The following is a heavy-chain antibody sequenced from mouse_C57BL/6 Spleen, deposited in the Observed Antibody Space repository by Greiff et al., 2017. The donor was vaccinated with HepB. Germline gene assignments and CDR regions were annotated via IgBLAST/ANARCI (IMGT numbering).Heavy chain of an antibody. D-gene: IGHD4-1*01. J-gene: IGHJ2*01. CDR1: GYAFSSSW. Sequence: QVQLKESGPELVKPGASVKISCKASGYAFSSSWMNWVKQRPGKGLEWIGRIYPGDGDTNYNGKFKGKATLTADKSSSTAYMQLSSLTSEDSAVYFCARPAGTWAIYFDYWGQGTTLTVSS. V-gene: IGHV1-82*01. CDR3: ARPAGTWAIYFDY. CDR2: IYPGDGDT.